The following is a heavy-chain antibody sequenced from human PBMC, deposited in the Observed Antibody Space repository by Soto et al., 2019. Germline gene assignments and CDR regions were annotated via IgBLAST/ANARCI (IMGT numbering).Heavy chain of an antibody. V-gene: IGHV5-10-1*01. J-gene: IGHJ5*02. CDR3: ARGEDSSSWYGPTVHYWFDP. CDR1: GYSFTSYW. Sequence: PGESLKISCKGSGYSFTSYWISWVRQMPGKGLEWMGRIDPSDSYTNYSPSFQGHVTISADKSISTAYLQWSSLKASDTAMYYCARGEDSSSWYGPTVHYWFDPWGQGTLVTVSS. D-gene: IGHD6-13*01. CDR2: IDPSDSYT.